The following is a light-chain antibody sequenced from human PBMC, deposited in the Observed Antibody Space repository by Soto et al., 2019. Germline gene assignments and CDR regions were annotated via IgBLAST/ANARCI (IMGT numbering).Light chain of an antibody. CDR2: AAS. J-gene: IGKJ1*01. CDR1: QHFRGDS. V-gene: IGKV3-20*01. CDR3: QQYYTSPAT. Sequence: EIVLTQTPSTLSFSPGESATLSCKSSQHFRGDSLARYQQTPGQHPRLLIYAASSRATGIPDRFSGSGSGTDFTLTICRLEPEVFAVYYLQQYYTSPATCGQGTKVDIK.